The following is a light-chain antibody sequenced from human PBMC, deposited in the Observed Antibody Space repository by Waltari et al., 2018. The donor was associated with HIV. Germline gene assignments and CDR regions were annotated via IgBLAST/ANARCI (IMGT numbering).Light chain of an antibody. CDR1: DANLGRNT. V-gene: IGLV1-44*01. J-gene: IGLJ3*02. Sequence: QSVLTQPPSASGTPGQRVSISCSGTDANLGRNTVAWYQHLPGTAPKLLMYNNNERPSGVPDLFSGSKSGTSASLAISGLQSDDEANYYCATWDDSLRGRVFGGGTKLTVL. CDR3: ATWDDSLRGRV. CDR2: NNN.